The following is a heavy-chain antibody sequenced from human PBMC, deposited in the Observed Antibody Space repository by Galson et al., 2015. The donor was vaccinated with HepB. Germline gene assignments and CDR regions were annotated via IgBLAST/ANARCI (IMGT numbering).Heavy chain of an antibody. CDR2: INPNSGGT. V-gene: IGHV1-2*04. CDR3: ARVGLSSSWYGTFDY. Sequence: SVKVSCKASGYTFTGYYMHWVRQAPGQGLEWMGWINPNSGGTNYAQKFQGWVTMTRDTSISTAYMELSRLGSDDTAVYYCARVGLSSSWYGTFDYWGQGTLVTVSS. J-gene: IGHJ4*02. CDR1: GYTFTGYY. D-gene: IGHD6-13*01.